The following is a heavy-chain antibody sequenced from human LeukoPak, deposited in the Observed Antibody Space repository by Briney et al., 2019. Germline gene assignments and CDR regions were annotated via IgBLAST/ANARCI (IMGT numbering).Heavy chain of an antibody. CDR2: ISVSGGSA. V-gene: IGHV3-23*01. CDR3: AKEWIQLWSTDY. J-gene: IGHJ4*02. CDR1: GFTFSSYA. Sequence: PGGSLRLSCAASGFTFSSYALSWVRQAPGKGLEWVSAISVSGGSAFYADSVRGRFTISRDNSKNTLYLQMDSLRVEDTAVYYCAKEWIQLWSTDYWGQGTLVTVSS. D-gene: IGHD5-18*01.